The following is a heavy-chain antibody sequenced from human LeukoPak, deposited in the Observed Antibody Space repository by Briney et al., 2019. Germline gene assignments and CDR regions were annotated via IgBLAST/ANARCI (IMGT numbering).Heavy chain of an antibody. D-gene: IGHD6-6*01. Sequence: KPGGSLRLSCAASGFTFSSYSMNWVRQAPGKGLEWVGRIKSKTDGGTTDYAAPVKGRFTISRDDSKNTLYLQMNSLKTEDTAVYYCTTDQRRSSRWFDPWGQGTLVTVSS. J-gene: IGHJ5*02. V-gene: IGHV3-15*01. CDR3: TTDQRRSSRWFDP. CDR1: GFTFSSYS. CDR2: IKSKTDGGTT.